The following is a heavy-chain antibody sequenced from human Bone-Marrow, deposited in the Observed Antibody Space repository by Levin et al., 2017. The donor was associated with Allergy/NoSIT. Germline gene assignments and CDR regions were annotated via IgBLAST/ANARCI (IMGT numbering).Heavy chain of an antibody. J-gene: IGHJ3*02. V-gene: IGHV3-30*18. D-gene: IGHD2-15*01. Sequence: GGSLRLSCLASGFSFRNYGMHWVRQAPGKGLEWVAVISYNGVNQDYADSVKGRFTISRDNSKNTFYLQVNSLRPEDTAMYYCAKDLAGYCSRSSCFSRAFDIWGQGTMVIVSS. CDR2: ISYNGVNQ. CDR1: GFSFRNYG. CDR3: AKDLAGYCSRSSCFSRAFDI.